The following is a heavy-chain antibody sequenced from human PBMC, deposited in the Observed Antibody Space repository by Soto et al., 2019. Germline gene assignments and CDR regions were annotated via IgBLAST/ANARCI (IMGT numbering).Heavy chain of an antibody. CDR1: GFTFSSYS. Sequence: EVQLVESGGGLVQPGGSLRLSCAASGFTFSSYSMNWVRQAPGKGLEWVSDINSGSSTIYYGDSVKGRFTVSRDNAKNSLYLQLNILRAEDTAVYYCARDKPRSGYEEFDYWGQGTLVTVSS. CDR2: INSGSSTI. J-gene: IGHJ4*02. D-gene: IGHD3-22*01. V-gene: IGHV3-48*01. CDR3: ARDKPRSGYEEFDY.